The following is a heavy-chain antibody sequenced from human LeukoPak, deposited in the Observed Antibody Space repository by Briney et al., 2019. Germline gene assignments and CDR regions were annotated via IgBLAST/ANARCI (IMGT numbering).Heavy chain of an antibody. J-gene: IGHJ6*03. CDR1: GFTFSSYA. D-gene: IGHD3-3*01. V-gene: IGHV3-30*02. CDR2: IRYDGSNK. CDR3: AKGSKEVLFTRDHYMDV. Sequence: PGGSLRLSCAASGFTFSSYAMHSVRQAPGKGLEWVTFIRYDGSNKYYADSVKGRFTISRDNSKNTLYLQMNSLRAEDTAVYYCAKGSKEVLFTRDHYMDVWGKGTTVTISS.